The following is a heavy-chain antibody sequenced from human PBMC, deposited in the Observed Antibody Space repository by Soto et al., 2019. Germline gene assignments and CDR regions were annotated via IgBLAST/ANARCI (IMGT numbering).Heavy chain of an antibody. CDR2: VKHDGSDT. V-gene: IGHV3-74*01. J-gene: IGHJ4*02. CDR3: TTVFDY. D-gene: IGHD4-4*01. Sequence: EVQLVESGGGSVLPGGSLRLSCTTSGLTFSHHWMHWVRQVPRKGLEWVSGVKHDGSDTFYADSVKGRFTISRDNAKNTVFLQMSSLRVGDTAVYYCTTVFDYWGQGTLVTVSS. CDR1: GLTFSHHW.